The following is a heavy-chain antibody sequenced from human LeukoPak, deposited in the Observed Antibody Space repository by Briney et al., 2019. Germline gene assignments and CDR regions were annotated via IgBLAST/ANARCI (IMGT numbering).Heavy chain of an antibody. V-gene: IGHV3-33*01. Sequence: GGSLRLSCAASGFTFSSYGMHWVRQAPGKGLEWVAVIWYDGSNKYYADSVTGRFTISRDNSKNTLYLQMNSLTAEDTAVYYCARDSEITMIVAENAFDIWGQGTMVTVSS. CDR1: GFTFSSYG. CDR3: ARDSEITMIVAENAFDI. CDR2: IWYDGSNK. J-gene: IGHJ3*02. D-gene: IGHD3-22*01.